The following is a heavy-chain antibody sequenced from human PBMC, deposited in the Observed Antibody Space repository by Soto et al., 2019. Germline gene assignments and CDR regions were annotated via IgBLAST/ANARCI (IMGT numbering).Heavy chain of an antibody. CDR2: IYYTGNT. CDR1: GDSISSGDHY. D-gene: IGHD4-17*01. CDR3: AKGPTTTVVTPDYYYGMDV. J-gene: IGHJ6*02. V-gene: IGHV4-30-4*01. Sequence: SETLSLTCTVSGDSISSGDHYWSWIRQPPGKGLEWIGYIYYTGNTYYNPSLKGRVTISVDTSKNQFSLKLSSVTAADTAVYYCAKGPTTTVVTPDYYYGMDVWGHGTTVTVSS.